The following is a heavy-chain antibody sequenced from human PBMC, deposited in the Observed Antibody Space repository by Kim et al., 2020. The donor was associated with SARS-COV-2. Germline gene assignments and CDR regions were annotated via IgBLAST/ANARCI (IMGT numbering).Heavy chain of an antibody. CDR2: T. Sequence: TICNTPHKRRVTISVDTSKNQFSLKLSSVTAADTAVYYCAREGGLWWFDPWGQGTLVTVSS. D-gene: IGHD2-21*01. J-gene: IGHJ5*02. CDR3: AREGGLWWFDP. V-gene: IGHV4-59*01.